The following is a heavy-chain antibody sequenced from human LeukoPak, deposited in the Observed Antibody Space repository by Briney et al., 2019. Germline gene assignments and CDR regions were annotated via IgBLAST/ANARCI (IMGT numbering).Heavy chain of an antibody. Sequence: GGSLRLSCAASGFTFSNYAMHWVRQAPGKRLEHVSAISSSGGSTSYANSVKGRFTISRDNSKNTVYLQMGSLRAEDMAVYYCARELWNGYCSWGQGALVTVSS. CDR3: ARELWNGYCS. J-gene: IGHJ5*02. CDR2: ISSSGGST. V-gene: IGHV3-64*01. D-gene: IGHD3-3*01. CDR1: GFTFSNYA.